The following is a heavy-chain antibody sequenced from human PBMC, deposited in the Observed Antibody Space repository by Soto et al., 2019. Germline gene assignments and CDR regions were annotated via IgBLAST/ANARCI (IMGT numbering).Heavy chain of an antibody. V-gene: IGHV1-46*01. Sequence: GASVKVSCKASGYTFTSYYMHWVREAPGQGLERMGIINPSGGSTSYAQKFQGRVTMIRDTSTSTVYMELGSLRSEDTAVYYCARGEDILTGYHYFDYWGQGTLVTVSS. CDR2: INPSGGST. J-gene: IGHJ4*02. CDR1: GYTFTSYY. CDR3: ARGEDILTGYHYFDY. D-gene: IGHD3-9*01.